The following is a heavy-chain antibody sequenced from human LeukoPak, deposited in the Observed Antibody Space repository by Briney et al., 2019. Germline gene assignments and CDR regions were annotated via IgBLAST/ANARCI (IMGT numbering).Heavy chain of an antibody. Sequence: HSQTLSLTCAISGDSVSSNSAAWNWIRQSPSRGLEWLGRTYYRSKWYNDYAVSVKSRITINPDTSKNQFSLQLNSVTPEDTAVYYCAREGRGSPLAARATFDYWGQGTLVTVSS. J-gene: IGHJ4*02. D-gene: IGHD6-6*01. CDR1: GDSVSSNSAA. V-gene: IGHV6-1*01. CDR3: AREGRGSPLAARATFDY. CDR2: TYYRSKWYN.